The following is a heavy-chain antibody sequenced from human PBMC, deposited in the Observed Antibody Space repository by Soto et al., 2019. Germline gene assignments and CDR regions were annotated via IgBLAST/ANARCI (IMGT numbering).Heavy chain of an antibody. Sequence: LRLSCAASGFTFSDYYMSWIRQAPGKGLEWVSYISSSDSIVSYADSVKGRFTISRDNAKNSLYLQMNSLRAEDTAVYFCARDLGYYDSSGYFDYWGQGTLVTVSS. V-gene: IGHV3-11*01. D-gene: IGHD3-22*01. J-gene: IGHJ4*02. CDR2: ISSSDSIV. CDR1: GFTFSDYY. CDR3: ARDLGYYDSSGYFDY.